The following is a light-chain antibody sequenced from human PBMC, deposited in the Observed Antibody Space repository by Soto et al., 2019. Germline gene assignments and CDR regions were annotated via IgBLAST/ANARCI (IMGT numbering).Light chain of an antibody. J-gene: IGLJ1*01. CDR1: SSNIGRHT. CDR3: AAWDGSVNPHYV. V-gene: IGLV1-44*01. Sequence: QSVLTRPPSASGTPGQRVTISCSGSSSNIGRHTVNWYQQLPGTAPKLLMYGNDQRPSGVPDRFSVSKSATSASLAISGLQSEDEADYYCAAWDGSVNPHYVFGTGTKLTVL. CDR2: GND.